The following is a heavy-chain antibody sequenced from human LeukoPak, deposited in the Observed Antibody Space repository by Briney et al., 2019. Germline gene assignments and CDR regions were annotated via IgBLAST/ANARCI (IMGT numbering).Heavy chain of an antibody. V-gene: IGHV4-34*01. CDR2: INHSGST. Sequence: SETLSLTCAVYGGSFSGYYWSWIRQPPGKGLEWIGEINHSGSTNYNPSLKSRVTISVDTSKSQFSLKLSSVTAADTAVYYCARASEANFDYWGQGTLVTVSS. J-gene: IGHJ4*02. D-gene: IGHD2-8*01. CDR1: GGSFSGYY. CDR3: ARASEANFDY.